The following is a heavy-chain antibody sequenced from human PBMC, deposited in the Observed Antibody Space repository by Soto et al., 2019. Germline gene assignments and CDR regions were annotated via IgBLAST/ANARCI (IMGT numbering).Heavy chain of an antibody. J-gene: IGHJ6*02. V-gene: IGHV4-4*02. CDR2: IYHSGST. Sequence: SETLSLTCAVSGGSISSSNWWSWVRQPAGKGLEWIGEIYHSGSTNYNPSLKSRVTISVDKSKNQFSLKLSSVTAADTAVYYCARAGNYYDSSGSYLGYYGMDVWGQGTTVTVSS. CDR3: ARAGNYYDSSGSYLGYYGMDV. CDR1: GGSISSSNW. D-gene: IGHD3-22*01.